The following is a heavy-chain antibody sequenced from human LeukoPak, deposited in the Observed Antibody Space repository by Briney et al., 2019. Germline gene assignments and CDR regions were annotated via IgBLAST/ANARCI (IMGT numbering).Heavy chain of an antibody. V-gene: IGHV4-59*08. CDR1: GVSISSYY. CDR3: ARHRQGGSYLDY. J-gene: IGHJ4*02. D-gene: IGHD1-26*01. Sequence: SETLSLTCTVSGVSISSYYWSWIRQPPGKGLEWIGYTYYSGSTNNNPSLKSRVTISVDTSNNQFSLKLSSVTAADTAVYYCARHRQGGSYLDYWGQGTLVTVSS. CDR2: TYYSGST.